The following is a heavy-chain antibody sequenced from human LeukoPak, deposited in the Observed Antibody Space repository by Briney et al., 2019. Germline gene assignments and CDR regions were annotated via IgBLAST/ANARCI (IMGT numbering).Heavy chain of an antibody. CDR2: IHDTGST. CDR3: ARGGYFDWLNY. Sequence: PSETLSLTCTVSGDSISSHYWSWLRQSPGKGLEWIGYIHDTGSTNYNPSLKSRVTISVDTSKNQFSLKLRSVTAADTAVYYCARGGYFDWLNYWGQGPLVTVSS. V-gene: IGHV4-59*11. J-gene: IGHJ4*02. D-gene: IGHD3-9*01. CDR1: GDSISSHY.